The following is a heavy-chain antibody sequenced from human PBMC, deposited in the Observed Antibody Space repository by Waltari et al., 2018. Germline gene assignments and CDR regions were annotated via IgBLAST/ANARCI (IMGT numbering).Heavy chain of an antibody. Sequence: EVQLVESGGALVQPGGSLRLSCAASGFTFSDFWMHWVRQSPEKGLVLVSLIDSYGSTTTYADSVKGRFTISRDNTKNTLYLQMNGLTAEDTGVYYCATPFYAASGSFLSYWGQGTLVAVSS. CDR3: ATPFYAASGSFLSY. CDR2: IDSYGSTT. CDR1: GFTFSDFW. D-gene: IGHD3-10*01. J-gene: IGHJ4*02. V-gene: IGHV3-74*03.